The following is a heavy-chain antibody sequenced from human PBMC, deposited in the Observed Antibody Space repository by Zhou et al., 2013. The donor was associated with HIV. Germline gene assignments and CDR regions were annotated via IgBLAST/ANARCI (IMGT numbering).Heavy chain of an antibody. D-gene: IGHD2-21*01. V-gene: IGHV1-46*01. CDR3: ARGIVVVLVYDAFDI. CDR1: GYSFTTHS. J-gene: IGHJ3*02. Sequence: QVQLVQSGAEVKKPGASVKVSCKASGYSFTTHSVHWVRQAPGQGLEWMGIINPSGGSTSYAQKFQGRITMTRDTSTSTVYMELSSLRSEDTAVYYCARGIVVVLVYDAFDIWGQGTGGHRLF. CDR2: INPSGGST.